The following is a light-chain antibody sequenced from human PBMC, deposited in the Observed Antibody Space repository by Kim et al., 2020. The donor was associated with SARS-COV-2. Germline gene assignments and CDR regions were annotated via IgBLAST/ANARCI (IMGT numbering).Light chain of an antibody. J-gene: IGLJ2*01. CDR1: RSDVGVYNF. CDR3: SSYRSDTTVV. Sequence: GQSITISCLGTRSDVGVYNFVSWYQPHPGDAPLLMIYNVSKRPPWVSDRFSASRSGNTASLTISGLQAEDDADYYCSSYRSDTTVVFGGGTQLTVL. CDR2: NVS. V-gene: IGLV2-14*03.